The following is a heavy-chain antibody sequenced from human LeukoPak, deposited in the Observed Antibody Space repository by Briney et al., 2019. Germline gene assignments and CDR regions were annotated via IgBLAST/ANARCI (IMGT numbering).Heavy chain of an antibody. Sequence: ASVKVSCKASGYTFTSYAMNWVRQAPGQGLEWMGWINTNTGNPTYAQGFTGRFVFSLDTSVSTVYLQISSLKAEDTAVYYCARDFAPGIAAAGTDYWGQGTLVTVSS. D-gene: IGHD6-13*01. CDR3: ARDFAPGIAAAGTDY. CDR2: INTNTGNP. V-gene: IGHV7-4-1*02. CDR1: GYTFTSYA. J-gene: IGHJ4*02.